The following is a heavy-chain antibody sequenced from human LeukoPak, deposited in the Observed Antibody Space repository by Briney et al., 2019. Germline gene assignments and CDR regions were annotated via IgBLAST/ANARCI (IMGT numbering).Heavy chain of an antibody. CDR2: IYPGDSDT. J-gene: IGHJ5*02. CDR3: ARPTPSPGYSSSWYEGEFDP. V-gene: IGHV5-51*01. Sequence: GESLKISCKGSGYSFTSYWIGWVRQMPGKGLEWMGIIYPGDSDTRYSPSFQGQVTISADKPISTAYLQWSSLKASDTAMYYCARPTPSPGYSSSWYEGEFDPWGQGTLVTVSS. D-gene: IGHD6-13*01. CDR1: GYSFTSYW.